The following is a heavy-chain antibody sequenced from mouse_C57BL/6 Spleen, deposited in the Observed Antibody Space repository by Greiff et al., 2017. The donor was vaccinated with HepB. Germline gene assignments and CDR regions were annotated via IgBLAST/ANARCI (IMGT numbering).Heavy chain of an antibody. CDR2: ISYDGSN. V-gene: IGHV3-6*01. CDR3: ARHYSGFAY. J-gene: IGHJ3*01. CDR1: GYSITSGYY. D-gene: IGHD1-1*02. Sequence: EVKLQESGPGLVKPSQSLSLTCSVTGYSITSGYYWNWIRQFPGNKLEWMGYISYDGSNNYNPSLKNRISITRDTSKNQCFLKLNSVTTEDTATYYCARHYSGFAYWGQGTLVTVSA.